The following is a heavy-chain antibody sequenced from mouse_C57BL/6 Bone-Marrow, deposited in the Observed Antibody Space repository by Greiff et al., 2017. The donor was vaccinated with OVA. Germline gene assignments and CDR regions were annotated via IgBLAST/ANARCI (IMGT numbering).Heavy chain of an antibody. J-gene: IGHJ1*03. CDR3: ARPYYKEDFDV. D-gene: IGHD2-12*01. CDR2: ISSGSSTI. V-gene: IGHV5-17*01. Sequence: EVKLVESGGGLVKPGGSLKLSCAASGFTFSDYGMHWVRQAPEKGLEWVAYISSGSSTIYYADTVKGRFTISRDNAKNTLFLQMTSLRSEDTAMYYCARPYYKEDFDVWGTGTTVTVSS. CDR1: GFTFSDYG.